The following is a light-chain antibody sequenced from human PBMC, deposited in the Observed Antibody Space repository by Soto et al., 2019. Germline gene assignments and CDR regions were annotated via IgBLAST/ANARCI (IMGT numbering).Light chain of an antibody. V-gene: IGKV1-5*03. CDR3: QQYNSWWT. CDR1: QSISSW. CDR2: KAS. Sequence: DIQMTQSPSTLSASVGDRVTITCRASQSISSWLAWYRQKPGKAPKLLIYKASSLESGVPSRFSGSGSGTEFTLTISSLQPDDFATYYCQQYNSWWTFGQGTKLEIK. J-gene: IGKJ2*02.